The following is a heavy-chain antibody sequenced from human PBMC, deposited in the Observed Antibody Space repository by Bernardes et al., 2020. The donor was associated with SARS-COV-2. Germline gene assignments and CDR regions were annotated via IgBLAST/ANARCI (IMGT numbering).Heavy chain of an antibody. J-gene: IGHJ2*01. CDR1: GFTFRTYS. Sequence: SLRLSCAASGFTFRTYSMNWVRRAPGKGLEWVSSIGLSSSYIYYAESLKGRFTISRDNAKNSLYLQINSLRVEDTAVYYCARGLSTVTDWYFDMWGRGTLVTVSS. D-gene: IGHD4-17*01. CDR3: ARGLSTVTDWYFDM. V-gene: IGHV3-21*01. CDR2: IGLSSSYI.